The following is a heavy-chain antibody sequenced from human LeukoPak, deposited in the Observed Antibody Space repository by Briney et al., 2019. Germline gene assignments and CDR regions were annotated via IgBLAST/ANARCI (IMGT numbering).Heavy chain of an antibody. CDR2: ISYDGRNK. D-gene: IGHD3-22*01. CDR3: ARAYDSSGYYRSYFDY. V-gene: IGHV3-30*03. CDR1: GFTFSSYV. J-gene: IGHJ4*02. Sequence: GGSLRLSCAASGFTFSSYVMHWVRQAPGKGLEWVTVISYDGRNKYYADPVKGRFTISRDNSKNTVYLQMNSLRAEDTAVYYCARAYDSSGYYRSYFDYWGQGTLVTVSS.